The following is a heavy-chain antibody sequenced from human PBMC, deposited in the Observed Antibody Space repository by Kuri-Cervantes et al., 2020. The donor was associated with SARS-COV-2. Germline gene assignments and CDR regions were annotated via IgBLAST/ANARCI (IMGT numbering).Heavy chain of an antibody. CDR1: GFTFSSYA. Sequence: GESLKISCAASGFTFSSYAMSWVRQAPGKGLVWVSRINSDGSSTSYADSVKGRFTISRDNAKNTLYLQMNSLRAEDTAVYYCARDRASGWRGGFGYWGQGTLVTVSS. CDR3: ARDRASGWRGGFGY. V-gene: IGHV3-74*01. D-gene: IGHD6-19*01. CDR2: INSDGSST. J-gene: IGHJ4*02.